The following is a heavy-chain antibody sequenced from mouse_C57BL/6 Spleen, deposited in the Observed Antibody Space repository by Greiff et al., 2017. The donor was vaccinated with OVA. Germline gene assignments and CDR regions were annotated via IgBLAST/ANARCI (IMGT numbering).Heavy chain of an antibody. D-gene: IGHD2-14*01. CDR3: ARGGYDGAWFDD. V-gene: IGHV1-69*01. CDR2: IDPSDSYT. CDR1: GFTFTSYW. J-gene: IGHJ3*01. Sequence: QVQLQQPGAELVMPGASVKLSCKASGFTFTSYWMHWVKQRPGQGLEWIGEIDPSDSYTNYNQKFKGKSTLTVDKSSSKAYMQLSSLTSEDSAVYYGARGGYDGAWFDDWGQGTLVTVSA.